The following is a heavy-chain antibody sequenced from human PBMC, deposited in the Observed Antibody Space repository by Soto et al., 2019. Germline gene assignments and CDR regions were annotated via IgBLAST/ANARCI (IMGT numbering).Heavy chain of an antibody. CDR1: GFTFSSYW. CDR3: ARFYYDSSGYLPSLYYYYYGMDV. Sequence: SGGSLRLSCAASGFTFSSYWMSWVRQAPGKGLEWVANIKQDGSEKYYVDSVKGRFTISRDNAKNSLYLQMNSLRAEDTAVYYCARFYYDSSGYLPSLYYYYYGMDVWGQGATVT. D-gene: IGHD3-22*01. J-gene: IGHJ6*02. CDR2: IKQDGSEK. V-gene: IGHV3-7*04.